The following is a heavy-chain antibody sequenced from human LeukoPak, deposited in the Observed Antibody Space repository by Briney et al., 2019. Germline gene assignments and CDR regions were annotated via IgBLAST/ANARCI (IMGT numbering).Heavy chain of an antibody. V-gene: IGHV3-9*01. J-gene: IGHJ5*02. CDR2: ISWNSGSI. CDR1: GFTFDDYA. D-gene: IGHD4-17*01. CDR3: AKGYYGDNPGDWFDP. Sequence: LPGGSLRLSCAASGFTFDDYAMHWARHAPGKGLEWVSGISWNSGSIGYADSVKGRFTISRDNSKNTLYLQMNGLRAEDTAVYYCAKGYYGDNPGDWFDPWGQGTLVTVSS.